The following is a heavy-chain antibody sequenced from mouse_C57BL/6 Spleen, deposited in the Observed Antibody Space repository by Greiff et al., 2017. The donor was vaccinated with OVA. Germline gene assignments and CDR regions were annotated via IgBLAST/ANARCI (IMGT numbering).Heavy chain of an antibody. V-gene: IGHV1-5*01. CDR1: GYTFTSYW. Sequence: EVQLQQSGTVLARPGASVKMSCKTSGYTFTSYWMHWVKQRPGQGLEWIGAIYPGNSDTSYNQKFKGKAKLTAVTSASTAYMELSSLTNEDSAVYYGTRSGYDYDEEFYAMDYWGQGTSVTVSS. J-gene: IGHJ4*01. CDR2: IYPGNSDT. D-gene: IGHD2-4*01. CDR3: TRSGYDYDEEFYAMDY.